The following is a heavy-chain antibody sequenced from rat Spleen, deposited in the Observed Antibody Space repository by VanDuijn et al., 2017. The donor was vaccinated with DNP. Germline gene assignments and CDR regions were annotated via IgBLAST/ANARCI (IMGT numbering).Heavy chain of an antibody. CDR1: GFTFSNYV. V-gene: IGHV5S13*01. CDR2: ITASGDNT. D-gene: IGHD1-6*01. CDR3: ARHERTTGLGFDY. J-gene: IGHJ2*01. Sequence: EVQLVESGGGLVQPGRSLKLSCAASGFTFSNYVMAWVRQAPKKGLEWVASITASGDNTYSPDSVKGRFTISRDNAKNTLYLQMNRLRSEDTATYYCARHERTTGLGFDYWGQGVMVTVSS.